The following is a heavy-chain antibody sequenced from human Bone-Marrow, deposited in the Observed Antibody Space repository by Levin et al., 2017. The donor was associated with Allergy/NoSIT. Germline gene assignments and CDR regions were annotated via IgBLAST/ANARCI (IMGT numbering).Heavy chain of an antibody. V-gene: IGHV3-11*01. CDR3: ARDIDRITIFGVKPFDP. J-gene: IGHJ5*02. CDR1: GFTFSDYY. Sequence: GGSLRLSCAASGFTFSDYYMSWIRQAPGKGLEWVSYISSSGSTIYYADSVKGRFTISRDNAKNSLYLQMNSLRAEDTAVYYCARDIDRITIFGVKPFDPWGQGTLVTVSS. D-gene: IGHD3-3*01. CDR2: ISSSGSTI.